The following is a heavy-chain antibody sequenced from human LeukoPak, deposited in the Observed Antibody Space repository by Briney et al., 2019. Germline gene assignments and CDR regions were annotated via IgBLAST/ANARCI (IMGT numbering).Heavy chain of an antibody. CDR2: INHSGST. Sequence: NPGGSLRLSCAASGFTFSSYAMSWVRQAPGKGLEWIGEINHSGSTNYNPPLKSRVTISVDTSKNQFSLKLSSVTAADTAVYYCASRDQWLQSGYFDYWGQGTLVTVSS. CDR3: ASRDQWLQSGYFDY. D-gene: IGHD5-24*01. CDR1: GFTFSSYA. V-gene: IGHV4-34*01. J-gene: IGHJ4*02.